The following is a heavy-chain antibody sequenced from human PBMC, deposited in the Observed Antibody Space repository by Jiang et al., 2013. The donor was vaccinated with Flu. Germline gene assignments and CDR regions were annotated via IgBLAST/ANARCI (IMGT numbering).Heavy chain of an antibody. CDR2: FIGMMI. V-gene: IGHV2-5*02. D-gene: IGHD6-6*01. CDR3: AHRLPRFSSSSYYGMDV. CDR1: GFSLSTSGVG. Sequence: TFSGFSLSTSGVGVGSDPSAPGKAWSGLHSFIGMMISATAPSLKSRLTITKDTSKNQVVLTMTNMDPVDTATYYCAHRLPRFSSSSYYGMDVWGQGTTVTVSS. J-gene: IGHJ6*02.